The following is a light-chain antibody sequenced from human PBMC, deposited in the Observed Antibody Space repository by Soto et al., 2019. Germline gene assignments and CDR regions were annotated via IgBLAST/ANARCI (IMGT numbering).Light chain of an antibody. V-gene: IGKV3-20*01. CDR2: GAS. J-gene: IGKJ4*01. CDR3: QQYGSSPRLT. Sequence: EIGLTQSPGTLSLSPGERATLSCRASQSVSSNYLAWYQQRPGQAPRLLIYGASSRATGIPDRFSGSGSGTDFALTISRLEPEDFAVYYCQQYGSSPRLTFGGGTKVEIK. CDR1: QSVSSNY.